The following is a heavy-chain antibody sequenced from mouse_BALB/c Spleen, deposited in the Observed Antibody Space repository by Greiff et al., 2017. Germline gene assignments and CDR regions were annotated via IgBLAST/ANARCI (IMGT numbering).Heavy chain of an antibody. CDR1: GYTFTSYW. CDR3: ARSDPFAY. J-gene: IGHJ3*01. V-gene: IGHV1-7*01. CDR2: INPSTGYT. Sequence: VQLQQSGAELAKPGASVKMSCKASGYTFTSYWMHWVKQRPGQGLEWIGYINPSTGYTEYNQKFKDKATLTADKSSSTAYMQLSSLTSEDSAVYYCARSDPFAYWGQGTLVTVSA.